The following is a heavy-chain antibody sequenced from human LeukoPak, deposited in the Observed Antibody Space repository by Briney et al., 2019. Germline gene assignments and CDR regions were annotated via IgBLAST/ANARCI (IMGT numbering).Heavy chain of an antibody. D-gene: IGHD4-17*01. CDR3: AKIGALTSVNFDY. CDR2: ISSSSDRA. CDR1: GFTFSSYA. V-gene: IGHV3-23*01. Sequence: GGSLRLSCAASGFTFSSYAMSWVRQAPGKGLEWVSSISSSSDRAYYADSVKGRFTISRDNSKNTLYLQMDSLRADDTAVYYCAKIGALTSVNFDYWGQGTLVTVSS. J-gene: IGHJ4*02.